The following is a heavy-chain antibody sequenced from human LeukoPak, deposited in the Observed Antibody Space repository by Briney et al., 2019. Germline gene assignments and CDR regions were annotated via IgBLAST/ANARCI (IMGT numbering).Heavy chain of an antibody. Sequence: GGSLRLSCAASGFTFSSYSMNWVRQAPGKGLEWVSYISSSSSTIYYADSVKGRFTISRDNAKNSLYLQMNSLRAEDTAVYYCARITPYYGSGSYSVLSAFDIWGQGTMVTVSS. CDR2: ISSSSSTI. CDR1: GFTFSSYS. V-gene: IGHV3-48*01. J-gene: IGHJ3*02. CDR3: ARITPYYGSGSYSVLSAFDI. D-gene: IGHD3-10*01.